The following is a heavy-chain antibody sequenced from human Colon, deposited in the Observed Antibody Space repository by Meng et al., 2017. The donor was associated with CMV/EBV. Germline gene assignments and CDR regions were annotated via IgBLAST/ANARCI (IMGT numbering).Heavy chain of an antibody. J-gene: IGHJ4*02. D-gene: IGHD3-22*01. CDR1: GFTFSNYA. CDR3: ARGGGYYYDSSGDVWRL. V-gene: IGHV3-23*01. CDR2: ITRGADGT. Sequence: GESLKISCAASGFTFSNYAMSWVRQAPGKGLEWVSTITRGADGTYYADSVKGRFSISRDNAKNTLYLEMNNLGANDTAVYYCARGGGYYYDSSGDVWRLWGQGTLVTVSS.